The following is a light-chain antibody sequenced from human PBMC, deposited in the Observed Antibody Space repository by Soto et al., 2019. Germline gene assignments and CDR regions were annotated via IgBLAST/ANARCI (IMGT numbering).Light chain of an antibody. V-gene: IGKV3-15*01. J-gene: IGKJ5*01. CDR3: QQCGRPLT. CDR1: QTVSQSVTTD. CDR2: DAS. Sequence: PATLPVSTGERVTLSCQASQTVSQSVTTDLAWYQQRPGQAPRLFSSDASARAVEIRGRFSGSRSGPEFTLTIINLEAEDVAVCYCQQCGRPLTSGQGRRPE.